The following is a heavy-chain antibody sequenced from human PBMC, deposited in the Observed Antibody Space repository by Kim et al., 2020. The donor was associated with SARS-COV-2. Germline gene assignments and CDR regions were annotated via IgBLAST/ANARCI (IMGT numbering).Heavy chain of an antibody. CDR3: ARERIRGYGSGSGYY. V-gene: IGHV3-48*03. CDR1: GFTFSSYE. J-gene: IGHJ4*02. D-gene: IGHD3-10*01. Sequence: GGSLRLSCAASGFTFSSYEMNWVRQAPGKGLEWVSFISSSGSTIYYADSVKGRFTISRDNAKNSLYLQMNSLRAEDTAVYYCARERIRGYGSGSGYYWGQGTLVTVSS. CDR2: ISSSGSTI.